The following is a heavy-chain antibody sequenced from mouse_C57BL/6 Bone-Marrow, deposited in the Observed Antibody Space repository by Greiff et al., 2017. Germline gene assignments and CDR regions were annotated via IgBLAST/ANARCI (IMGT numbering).Heavy chain of an antibody. CDR3: ARGLPTWFAY. V-gene: IGHV1-81*01. CDR2: IYPRSGNT. CDR1: GYTFTSSG. D-gene: IGHD2-2*01. Sequence: VQLQQSGAELARPGASVKLSCKASGYTFTSSGISWVKQRPGQGLEWIGEIYPRSGNTYYNEKFKGKATLTADKSSSTAYMELRSLTSEDSAVYFCARGLPTWFAYWGQGTLVTVSA. J-gene: IGHJ3*01.